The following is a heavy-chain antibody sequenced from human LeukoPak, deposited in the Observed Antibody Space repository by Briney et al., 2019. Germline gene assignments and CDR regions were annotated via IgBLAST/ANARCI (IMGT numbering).Heavy chain of an antibody. CDR3: ASSIMIKFGGNYDY. Sequence: PSETLSLTCTVSGGSISSGSYYWSWIRQPAGKGLEWIGRIYTSGSTNYNPALKSRVTISVDTSKNQFSLKLSSVTAADTAVYYCASSIMIKFGGNYDYWGQGTLVTVSS. J-gene: IGHJ4*02. D-gene: IGHD3-16*01. CDR2: IYTSGST. V-gene: IGHV4-61*02. CDR1: GGSISSGSYY.